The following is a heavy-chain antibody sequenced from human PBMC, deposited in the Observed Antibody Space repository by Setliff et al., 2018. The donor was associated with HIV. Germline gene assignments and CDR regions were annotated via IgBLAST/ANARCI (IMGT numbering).Heavy chain of an antibody. V-gene: IGHV4-61*02. D-gene: IGHD3-10*01. J-gene: IGHJ4*02. Sequence: SEPLSLTCTVSGGSISSGTYYWSWIRQPAGKGLEWIGRIHSSGSTNYNLSLKSRVTISVDMSKNQFSLKLSSVTDADTAVYYCASSFFGSGTYYNDLAYWGQGILVTVS. CDR3: ASSFFGSGTYYNDLAY. CDR2: IHSSGST. CDR1: GGSISSGTYY.